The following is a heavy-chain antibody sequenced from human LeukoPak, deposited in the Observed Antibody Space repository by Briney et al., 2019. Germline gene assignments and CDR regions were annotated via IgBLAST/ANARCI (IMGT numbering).Heavy chain of an antibody. Sequence: PGGSLSLSCPASGFTFSSYSMNWVRQAPGKGLEWVSSIRSSGSDIYYADSMKGRFTVSRDNAKNSLFLQINSLRADDTAVYYCARAFYDLLIGYPGYFDYWGRGTLVTVSS. CDR2: IRSSGSDI. CDR1: GFTFSSYS. J-gene: IGHJ4*02. D-gene: IGHD3-9*01. CDR3: ARAFYDLLIGYPGYFDY. V-gene: IGHV3-21*01.